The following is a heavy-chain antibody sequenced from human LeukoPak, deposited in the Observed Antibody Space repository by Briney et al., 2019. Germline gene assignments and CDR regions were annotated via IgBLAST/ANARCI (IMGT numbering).Heavy chain of an antibody. V-gene: IGHV3-74*01. CDR3: TRSLLGETEY. Sequence: GGSLRLSCAASGFTFSNYWMHWVRQAPGKGLVWVSRINSDGSSTAYANSVKGRFTISRDNAKNTLYLQMNSLGAEDTAFYYCTRSLLGETEYWGQGTLVTVSS. CDR2: INSDGSST. J-gene: IGHJ4*02. D-gene: IGHD3-16*01. CDR1: GFTFSNYW.